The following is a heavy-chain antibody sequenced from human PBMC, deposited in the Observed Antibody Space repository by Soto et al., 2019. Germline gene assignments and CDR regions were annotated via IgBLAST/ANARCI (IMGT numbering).Heavy chain of an antibody. J-gene: IGHJ4*02. Sequence: SETLSLTCTVSGGSISSGGYYWSWIRQHPGKGLEWIGYIYYSGSTYYNPSLKSRVTISVDTSKNQFSLKLSSVTAADTAVYYCARDKITGLFDYWGQGTQVTVSS. CDR3: ARDKITGLFDY. CDR2: IYYSGST. V-gene: IGHV4-31*03. D-gene: IGHD2-8*02. CDR1: GGSISSGGYY.